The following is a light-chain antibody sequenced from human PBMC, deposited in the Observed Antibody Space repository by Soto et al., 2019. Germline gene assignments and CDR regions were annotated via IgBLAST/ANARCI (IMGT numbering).Light chain of an antibody. CDR3: QRYVTSLTT. V-gene: IGKV3-20*01. CDR1: QSGSSSY. Sequence: EIVLTQSPDTLSLSPVEIATLSCRASQSGSSSYLARYQHRPGQPPRLLIYCVFTRADDIPDRLSGSGSGTHXXLTISRLEPEDFAVYYCQRYVTSLTTFGKGTKLQIK. J-gene: IGKJ1*01. CDR2: CVF.